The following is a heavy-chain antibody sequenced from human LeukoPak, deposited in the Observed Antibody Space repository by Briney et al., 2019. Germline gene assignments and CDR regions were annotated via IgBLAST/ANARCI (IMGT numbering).Heavy chain of an antibody. V-gene: IGHV1-18*01. CDR1: GYTFTSYG. CDR3: ARQVFYTSGYSYFDY. CDR2: ISAYNGNT. D-gene: IGHD3-22*01. Sequence: ASVKVSCKASGYTFTSYGISWVRQAPGQGLEWMGWISAYNGNTNYAQKLQGRVTMTTDTSTSTAYMELRSLRSDDTAVYYCARQVFYTSGYSYFDYWGQGTLVTVSS. J-gene: IGHJ4*02.